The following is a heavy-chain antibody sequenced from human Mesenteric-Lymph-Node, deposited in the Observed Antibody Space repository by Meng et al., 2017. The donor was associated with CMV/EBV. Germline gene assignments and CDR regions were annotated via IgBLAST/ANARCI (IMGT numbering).Heavy chain of an antibody. CDR1: GFTFSSYA. V-gene: IGHV3-21*01. Sequence: GESLKISCAASGFTFSSYAMNWVRQAPGKGLEWVSSISSSSSYIYYADSVKGRFTISRDNAKNSLYLQMNSLRAEDTAVYYCARGGYSNYDYWGQGTLVTVSS. CDR3: ARGGYSNYDY. D-gene: IGHD4-11*01. J-gene: IGHJ4*02. CDR2: ISSSSSYI.